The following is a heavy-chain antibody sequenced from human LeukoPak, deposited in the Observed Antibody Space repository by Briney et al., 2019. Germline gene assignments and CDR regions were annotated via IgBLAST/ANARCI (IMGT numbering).Heavy chain of an antibody. J-gene: IGHJ1*01. D-gene: IGHD3-16*01. Sequence: GGSLRLSCAASGLSFADSWMHWVRQAPGKGLVWVSRINNDGSDTRYADSVRGRFTISRDNAKNTLYLQMNSLRAEDTAVYYCARVSGLGMNESYQHWGQGTLVTVPS. CDR3: ARVSGLGMNESYQH. V-gene: IGHV3-74*01. CDR2: INNDGSDT. CDR1: GLSFADSW.